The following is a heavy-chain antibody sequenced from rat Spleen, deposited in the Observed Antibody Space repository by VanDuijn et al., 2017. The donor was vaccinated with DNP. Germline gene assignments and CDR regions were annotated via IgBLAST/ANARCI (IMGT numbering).Heavy chain of an antibody. J-gene: IGHJ3*01. Sequence: EVQLVDSGGGLVQPGRSLKLSCAASGFTFSSFGMAWVRQAPTKGLEWVASISTGGGNTYYRASVKGRCTISRDNAKSILYLQMDSLRSEETATYYCATSTGGYWCQGTLVTVSS. D-gene: IGHD1-4*01. CDR3: ATSTGGY. CDR2: ISTGGGNT. CDR1: GFTFSSFG. V-gene: IGHV5S11*01.